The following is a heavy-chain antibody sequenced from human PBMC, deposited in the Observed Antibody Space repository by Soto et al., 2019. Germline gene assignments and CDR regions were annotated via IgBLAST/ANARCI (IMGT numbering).Heavy chain of an antibody. V-gene: IGHV4-59*05. Sequence: PSETLYLTCTASGGSIRSSLCTWIWKPQGKGLEWIGSIYYSGSTYYNPSLKSRVTISVDTSKNQFSLKLSSVTAADTAVYYCASPVGDNSGKTDPDAFDIWGQGTMVTVSS. CDR1: GGSIRSSL. D-gene: IGHD3-10*01. J-gene: IGHJ3*02. CDR2: IYYSGST. CDR3: ASPVGDNSGKTDPDAFDI.